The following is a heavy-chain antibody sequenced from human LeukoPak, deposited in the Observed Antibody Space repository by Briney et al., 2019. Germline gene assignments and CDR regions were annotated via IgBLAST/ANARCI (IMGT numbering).Heavy chain of an antibody. Sequence: SETLSLTCTVSGGSISSYYWSWIRQPPGKGLEWIGYIYYSGSTNYNPSLKSRVTISVDTSKNQFSLKLSFVTAADTAVYYCARDQGSLGGTTFDYWGQGTLVTVSS. D-gene: IGHD1-1*01. V-gene: IGHV4-59*12. J-gene: IGHJ4*02. CDR3: ARDQGSLGGTTFDY. CDR2: IYYSGST. CDR1: GGSISSYY.